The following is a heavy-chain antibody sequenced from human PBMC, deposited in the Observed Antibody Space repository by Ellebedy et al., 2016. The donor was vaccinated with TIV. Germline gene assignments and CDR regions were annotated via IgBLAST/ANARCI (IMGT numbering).Heavy chain of an antibody. CDR1: GFTFSPYA. D-gene: IGHD5-18*01. V-gene: IGHV3-23*01. CDR3: VTDRTSGDGYWVFDN. J-gene: IGHJ4*02. CDR2: IVGSGS. Sequence: GESLKISCAASGFTFSPYAMAWVRQAPGKGLEWVSGIVGSGSQKYADSVKGRFTISRDNSKKTVDLQMNSLRAEDTAVYFCVTDRTSGDGYWVFDNWGQGTLVSVSS.